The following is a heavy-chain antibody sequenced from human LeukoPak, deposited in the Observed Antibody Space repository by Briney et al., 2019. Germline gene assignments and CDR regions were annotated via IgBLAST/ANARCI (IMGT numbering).Heavy chain of an antibody. CDR1: GGSITSTNW. J-gene: IGHJ4*02. V-gene: IGHV4-4*02. Sequence: SETLSLTCGVSGGSITSTNWWSWVRQPPGQGLEWIGEVSLSGLTNYNPSLSSRVIMALDTSKNHLSLHLTSVTAADTAVYYCARENGAFSPFGYWGQGYLVTVLS. CDR2: VSLSGLT. CDR3: ARENGAFSPFGY. D-gene: IGHD2-8*01.